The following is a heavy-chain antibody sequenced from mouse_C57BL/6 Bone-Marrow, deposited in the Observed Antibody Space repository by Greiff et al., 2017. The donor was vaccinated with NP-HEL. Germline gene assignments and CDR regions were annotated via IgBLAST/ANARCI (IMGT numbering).Heavy chain of an antibody. CDR3: ASRGGLRREGFYYVDS. D-gene: IGHD2-4*01. V-gene: IGHV1-81*01. Sequence: VQLQQSGAELARPGASVKLSCKASGYTFTSYGISWVKQRTGQGLEWIGEIYPRSGNTYYNEKFKGKATLTADKSSSTAYMELRSLTSEDSAVYFCASRGGLRREGFYYVDSWGQGTTLTVSS. CDR2: IYPRSGNT. CDR1: GYTFTSYG. J-gene: IGHJ2*01.